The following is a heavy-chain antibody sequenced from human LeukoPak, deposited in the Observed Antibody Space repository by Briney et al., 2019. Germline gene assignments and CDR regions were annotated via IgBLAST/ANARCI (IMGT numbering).Heavy chain of an antibody. V-gene: IGHV1-69*05. Sequence: SVKVSCKASGGTFSGYAISWVRQAPGQGLEWMGGIIPIFGTANYAQKFQGRVTITTDESTSTAYMELSSLRSEDTAVYYCAREGAYCSGGSCYGVVNWFDPWGQGTLVTVSS. CDR3: AREGAYCSGGSCYGVVNWFDP. D-gene: IGHD2-15*01. CDR1: GGTFSGYA. CDR2: IIPIFGTA. J-gene: IGHJ5*02.